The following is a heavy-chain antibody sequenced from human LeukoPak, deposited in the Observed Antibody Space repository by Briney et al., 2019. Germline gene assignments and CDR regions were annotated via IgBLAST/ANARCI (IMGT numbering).Heavy chain of an antibody. CDR2: LYSGGST. J-gene: IGHJ4*02. D-gene: IGHD6-19*01. CDR1: GFSVSTSY. CDR3: ANTSPRGPMAVAGLYYFDC. V-gene: IGHV3-53*01. Sequence: GGSLRLSSAASGFSVSTSYLSWVRPPPAEVLQWGSVLYSGGSTSYADSVKGRFTICRDNSKNTLYLQMNSLRAEDTAVYYCANTSPRGPMAVAGLYYFDCWGQGTLVTVSS.